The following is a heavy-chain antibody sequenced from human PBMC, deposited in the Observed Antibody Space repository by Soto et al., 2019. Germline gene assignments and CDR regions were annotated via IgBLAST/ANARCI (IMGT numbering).Heavy chain of an antibody. CDR1: VGSISSHY. Sequence: ETLSLTCTVSVGSISSHYWSWIRQPPGKGLEWIGYIYYSGSTNYNPSLKSRVTISVDTSKNQFSLKLSSVTAADTAVYYCARHYYDSSGYYYREYFQHWGQGTLVTVS. CDR2: IYYSGST. CDR3: ARHYYDSSGYYYREYFQH. J-gene: IGHJ1*01. D-gene: IGHD3-22*01. V-gene: IGHV4-59*08.